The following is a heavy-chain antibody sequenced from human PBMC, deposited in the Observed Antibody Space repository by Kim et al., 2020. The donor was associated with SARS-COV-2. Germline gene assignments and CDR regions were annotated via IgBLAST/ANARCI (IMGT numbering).Heavy chain of an antibody. D-gene: IGHD6-13*01. J-gene: IGHJ4*02. Sequence: YADSVKGRFTISRDNAKNSLYLQMNSLRAEDTALYYCAKDIAAAGDTFDYWGQGTLVTVSS. V-gene: IGHV3-9*01. CDR3: AKDIAAAGDTFDY.